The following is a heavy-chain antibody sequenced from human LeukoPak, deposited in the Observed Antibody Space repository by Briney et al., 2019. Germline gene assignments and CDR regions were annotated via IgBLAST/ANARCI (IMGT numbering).Heavy chain of an antibody. CDR2: INPSGGST. Sequence: ASVKVSCKASGYTFTSYYMHWVRQAPGQGLEWMGIINPSGGSTSYAQKFQGRVTMTRDTSTSTVYMELSSLRSEDTAVYYCAKGTYCSGGRCYLDPIDAFDIWGQGTMVTVSS. CDR3: AKGTYCSGGRCYLDPIDAFDI. V-gene: IGHV1-46*01. CDR1: GYTFTSYY. D-gene: IGHD2-15*01. J-gene: IGHJ3*02.